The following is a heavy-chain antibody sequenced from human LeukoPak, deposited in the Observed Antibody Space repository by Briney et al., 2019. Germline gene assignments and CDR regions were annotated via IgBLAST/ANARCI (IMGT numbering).Heavy chain of an antibody. V-gene: IGHV3-53*01. CDR3: AREEQSRGYPSRAFDI. Sequence: GGSLRLSCAASGFTVSSNYMSWVRQAPGKGLEWVSVIYSGGSTYYADSVKGRFTISRDNSKNTLYLQMNSLRAEDTAVYYCAREEQSRGYPSRAFDIWGQGTMVTVSS. D-gene: IGHD1/OR15-1a*01. J-gene: IGHJ3*02. CDR2: IYSGGST. CDR1: GFTVSSNY.